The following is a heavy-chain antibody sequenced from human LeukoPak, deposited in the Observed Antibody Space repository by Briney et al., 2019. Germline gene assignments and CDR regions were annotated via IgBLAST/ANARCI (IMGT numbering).Heavy chain of an antibody. V-gene: IGHV5-51*01. CDR3: ARAPGYCRSTSCYWLYYFDY. CDR2: IYPGDSDT. J-gene: IGHJ4*02. D-gene: IGHD2-2*01. Sequence: GESLKISCKGSGYSFTSYWIGWVRQIPGKGLEWMGIIYPGDSDTRYSPSFQGQVTISADKSISTAYLQWSSLKASDTAMYYCARAPGYCRSTSCYWLYYFDYWGQGTLVTVSS. CDR1: GYSFTSYW.